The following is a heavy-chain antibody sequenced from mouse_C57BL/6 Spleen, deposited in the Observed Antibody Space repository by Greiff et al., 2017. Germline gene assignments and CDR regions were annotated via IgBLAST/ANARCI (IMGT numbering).Heavy chain of an antibody. Sequence: EVQLQQSGPELVKPGASVKISCKASGYTFTDYYMNWVKQSHGKSLEWIGDINPNNGGTSYNQKFKGKATLTVDKSSSPAYMELRSLTSEDSAVYYCARSGYYGSRYFDVWGTGTTVTVSS. CDR2: INPNNGGT. CDR3: ARSGYYGSRYFDV. CDR1: GYTFTDYY. D-gene: IGHD1-1*01. V-gene: IGHV1-26*01. J-gene: IGHJ1*03.